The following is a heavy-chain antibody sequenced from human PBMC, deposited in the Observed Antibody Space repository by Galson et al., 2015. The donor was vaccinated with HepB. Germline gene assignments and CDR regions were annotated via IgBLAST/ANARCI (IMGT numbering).Heavy chain of an antibody. CDR1: GDSISRYF. V-gene: IGHV4-59*01. CDR2: IYYTGIT. CDR3: ASAMPSTMSAYDY. Sequence: ATLSLPCTISGDSISRYFCSWLRPAPGKPLEWIGYIYYTGITTYSPSLKSRVTISVDTSKNQFSLKLRSVTAADTAVYYCASAMPSTMSAYDYWGQGTLVSVSS. D-gene: IGHD3-10*02. J-gene: IGHJ4*02.